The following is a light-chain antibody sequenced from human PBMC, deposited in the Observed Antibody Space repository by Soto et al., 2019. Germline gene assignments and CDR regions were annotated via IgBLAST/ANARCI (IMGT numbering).Light chain of an antibody. Sequence: EIVLTQSPGTLSLSQGERATLSCRASQSVSSSYLAWYQQKPGQAPRLLIYGASSRATGIPYRFSGSGSGTDFTLTISRLEPGDFAVYYCQQFSSYPLTFGGGTKVDI. V-gene: IGKV3-20*01. CDR3: QQFSSYPLT. CDR1: QSVSSSY. CDR2: GAS. J-gene: IGKJ4*01.